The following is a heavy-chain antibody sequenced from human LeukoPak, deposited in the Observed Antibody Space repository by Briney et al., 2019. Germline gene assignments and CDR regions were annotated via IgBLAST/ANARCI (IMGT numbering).Heavy chain of an antibody. CDR3: ARGQRVSTAFDI. V-gene: IGHV3-48*01. J-gene: IGHJ3*02. CDR1: GFTFSSYS. CDR2: ISSSSSSTI. D-gene: IGHD5/OR15-5a*01. Sequence: GGSPRLSCAASGFTFSSYSMNWVRQAPGKGLEWVSYISSSSSSTIYYADSVKGRFTISRDNAKNTLYLQMGGLRAEDMAVYYCARGQRVSTAFDIWGQGTMVTVSS.